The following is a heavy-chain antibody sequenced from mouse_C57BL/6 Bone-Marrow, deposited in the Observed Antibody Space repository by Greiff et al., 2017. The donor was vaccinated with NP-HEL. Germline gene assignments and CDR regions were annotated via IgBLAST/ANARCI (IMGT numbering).Heavy chain of an antibody. D-gene: IGHD2-1*01. CDR1: GYAFTNYL. Sequence: VQLQQSGAELVRPGTSVKVSCKASGYAFTNYLIEWVKQRPGQGLEWIGVINPGSGGTNYNEKFKGKATLTADKSSSTAYMQLSSLTSEDSAVYFCARPYPSYGNYAMDYWGQGTSVTVSS. CDR3: ARPYPSYGNYAMDY. J-gene: IGHJ4*01. V-gene: IGHV1-54*01. CDR2: INPGSGGT.